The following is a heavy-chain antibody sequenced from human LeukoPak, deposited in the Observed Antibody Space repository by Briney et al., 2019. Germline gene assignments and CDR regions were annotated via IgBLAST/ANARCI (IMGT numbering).Heavy chain of an antibody. CDR2: IYTSGSS. CDR1: GGFISSYY. J-gene: IGHJ4*02. CDR3: ARGIPYARDYFDY. D-gene: IGHD4-17*01. Sequence: PSETLSLTCTVSGGFISSYYWNWIRQPAGKGLEWIGRIYTSGSSNYNPSLKSRVTMSVDTSKNQFSLKLSSVTAADTAVYYCARGIPYARDYFDYWGQGILVTVSS. V-gene: IGHV4-4*07.